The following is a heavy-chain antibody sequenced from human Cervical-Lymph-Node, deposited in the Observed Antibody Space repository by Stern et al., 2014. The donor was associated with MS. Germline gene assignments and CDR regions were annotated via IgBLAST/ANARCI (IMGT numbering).Heavy chain of an antibody. CDR1: GFSLSSHGMC. D-gene: IGHD2-2*01. CDR3: AHGSTSCYWADY. CDR2: IDWDDEK. Sequence: QVTLKESGPALVKPTQTLTLTCTFSGFSLSSHGMCVSWIRQSPGKALEWLARIDWDDEKYYSTSLKTRLTISKDTSRNHVVLTVGNMDPVDSATYYCAHGSTSCYWADYWGQGTLVTVSS. V-gene: IGHV2-70*15. J-gene: IGHJ4*02.